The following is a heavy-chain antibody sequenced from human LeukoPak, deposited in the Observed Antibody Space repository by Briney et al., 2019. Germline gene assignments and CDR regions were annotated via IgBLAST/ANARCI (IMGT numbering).Heavy chain of an antibody. J-gene: IGHJ6*02. CDR1: GFTFSSYS. CDR3: ASLMGAPFYYYGMDV. CDR2: ISYDENKI. V-gene: IGHV3-30*03. Sequence: PGGSLRLSCAASGFTFSSYSMNWVRRAPGKGLEWVALISYDENKIHYADSMKGRFTISRDNSKNTVYLQMNSLRAEDTAVYYCASLMGAPFYYYGMDVWAKGPRSPSP. D-gene: IGHD3-16*01.